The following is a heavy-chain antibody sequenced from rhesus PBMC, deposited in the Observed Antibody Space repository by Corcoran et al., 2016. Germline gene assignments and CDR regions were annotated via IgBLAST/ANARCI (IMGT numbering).Heavy chain of an antibody. V-gene: IGHV4-169*02. J-gene: IGHJ4*01. Sequence: QLQLQESGPGLVKPSETLSVTCAVSGGSISSSYWSWIRQAPGKGLEWIGYIYGSGSSTNYNPSLKSRVTISTDTSKNQFSLKLSSVTAADTAVYYCASDTPYGSSPNRFDYWGQGVLVTVSS. D-gene: IGHD4-29*01. CDR1: GGSISSSY. CDR3: ASDTPYGSSPNRFDY. CDR2: IYGSGSST.